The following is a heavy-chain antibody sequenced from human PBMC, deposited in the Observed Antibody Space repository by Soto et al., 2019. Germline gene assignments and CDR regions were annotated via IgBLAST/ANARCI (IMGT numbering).Heavy chain of an antibody. D-gene: IGHD1-1*01. CDR1: GGSISSYY. J-gene: IGHJ4*02. CDR3: ARVSGSLTTGCDY. CDR2: ISYSGST. V-gene: IGHV4-59*01. Sequence: ETLSLTCSVSGGSISSYYWTRIRQPPGKGLEWIGYISYSGSTSSNPSLKSRITISVDTSKNQFSLKVRSVTAADTALYYCARVSGSLTTGCDYWGQGTLVTVSS.